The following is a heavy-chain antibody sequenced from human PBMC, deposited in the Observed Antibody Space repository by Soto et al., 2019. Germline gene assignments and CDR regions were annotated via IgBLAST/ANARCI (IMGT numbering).Heavy chain of an antibody. J-gene: IGHJ4*02. V-gene: IGHV3-23*01. CDR2: ISGSGGST. Sequence: EVQLLESGGGLVQPGGSLRLSCAASGFTFSSYVMSWVRQAPGKGLEWVSAISGSGGSTYYADSVKGRFTISRDNSKNTLYLQMNSLRAEDTAVYYCAKDPPYYYDSSGYYPQGYWGQGTLVTVSS. CDR1: GFTFSSYV. D-gene: IGHD3-22*01. CDR3: AKDPPYYYDSSGYYPQGY.